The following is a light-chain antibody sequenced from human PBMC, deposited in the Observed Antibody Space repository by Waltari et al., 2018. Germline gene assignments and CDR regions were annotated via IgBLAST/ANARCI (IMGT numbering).Light chain of an antibody. CDR2: EST. CDR1: NSAVGTYNL. Sequence: QSALTQPASVSGSPGQSITISCTGTNSAVGTYNLVSWYQLHPGKAPKLIIYESTKRPSGVSSRFSGSKSGNTASLTISGLQAEDEADYYCCSFAGSSPHVVFGGGTKLTVL. J-gene: IGLJ2*01. V-gene: IGLV2-23*01. CDR3: CSFAGSSPHVV.